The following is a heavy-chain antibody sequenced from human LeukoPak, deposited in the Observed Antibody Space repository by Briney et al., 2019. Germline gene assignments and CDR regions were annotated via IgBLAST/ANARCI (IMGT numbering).Heavy chain of an antibody. CDR3: ARGDPSTSYYYYYMDV. CDR2: IIPIFGTA. Sequence: GASVKVSCKASGYTFTGYYMHWVRQAPGQGLEWMGGIIPIFGTANYAQKFQGRVTITADESTSTAYMELSSLRSEDTAVYYCARGDPSTSYYYYYMDVWGKGTTVTVSS. D-gene: IGHD2-2*01. V-gene: IGHV1-69*13. J-gene: IGHJ6*03. CDR1: GYTFTGYY.